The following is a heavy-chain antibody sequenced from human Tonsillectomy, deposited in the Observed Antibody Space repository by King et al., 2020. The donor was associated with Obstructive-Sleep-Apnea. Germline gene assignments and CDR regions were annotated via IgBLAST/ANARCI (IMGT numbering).Heavy chain of an antibody. CDR1: GGSISSGGYS. J-gene: IGHJ4*02. CDR3: ARGTAVTTFDY. CDR2: IYHSGST. D-gene: IGHD4-17*01. V-gene: IGHV4-30-2*01. Sequence: LQLQESGSGLVKPSQTLSLTRAVSGGSISSGGYSWSWIRQPPGKGLEWIGYIYHSGSTYYNPSLKSRVTISVDRSKNQFSLKLRSVTAAATAVYYCARGTAVTTFDYWGQGTLVTVSS.